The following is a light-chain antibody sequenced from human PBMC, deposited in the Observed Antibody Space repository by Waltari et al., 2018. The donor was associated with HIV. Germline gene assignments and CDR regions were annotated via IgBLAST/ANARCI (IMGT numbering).Light chain of an antibody. J-gene: IGLJ2*01. CDR1: SVGSKS. CDR2: DDS. CDR3: QVCVDNSVI. V-gene: IGLV3-21*02. Sequence: SYVLTQPPSVSVAPGQTARITCGGNSVGSKSVHWYQQKSGQAPVLVVYDDSDWPSGIPERFSGSNSGNTATLTISRVEDGDEADYYCQVCVDNSVIFAGGTRLTVL.